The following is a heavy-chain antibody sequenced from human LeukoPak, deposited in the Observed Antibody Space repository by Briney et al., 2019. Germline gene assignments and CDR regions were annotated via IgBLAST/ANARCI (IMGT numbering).Heavy chain of an antibody. V-gene: IGHV3-7*01. J-gene: IGHJ4*02. D-gene: IGHD2-21*01. Sequence: PGGSLRLSCAASGFTFSRYWVTWVRQAPGKGLEWVANIKEDGSEKYYVDSVKGRFTISRDNAKNSLYLQMNSLRAEDTAVYYCAGDESAWIAKIGRAYFLDYWGQGTLVTVSS. CDR3: AGDESAWIAKIGRAYFLDY. CDR1: GFTFSRYW. CDR2: IKEDGSEK.